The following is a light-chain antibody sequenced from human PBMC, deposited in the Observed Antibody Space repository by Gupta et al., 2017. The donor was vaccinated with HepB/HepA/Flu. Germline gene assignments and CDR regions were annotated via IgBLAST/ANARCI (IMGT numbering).Light chain of an antibody. V-gene: IGKV3-15*01. Sequence: EIVMTQSPVTLSVSPGERATRSCRTSQNVNSDLAWYQQKPGQAPRLIIYGASNRASTFPDRFSGSGYRKDFTLTSSSRQYEDFAVYYWLQDNTLYTFGQGTKLDIK. CDR3: LQDNTLYT. J-gene: IGKJ2*01. CDR2: GAS. CDR1: QNVNSD.